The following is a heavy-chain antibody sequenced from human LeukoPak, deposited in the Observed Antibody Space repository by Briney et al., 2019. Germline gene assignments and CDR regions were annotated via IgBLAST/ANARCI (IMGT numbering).Heavy chain of an antibody. V-gene: IGHV4-4*02. Sequence: PSETLSLTCAVSGGSISSSNWWSWVRQPPGKGLEWIGEIYHSGSTNYNPSLKSRVTIPVDKSKNQFSLKLSSVTAADTAVYYCASLAVAGHYFDYWGQGTLVTVSS. CDR3: ASLAVAGHYFDY. CDR1: GGSISSSNW. D-gene: IGHD6-19*01. CDR2: IYHSGST. J-gene: IGHJ4*02.